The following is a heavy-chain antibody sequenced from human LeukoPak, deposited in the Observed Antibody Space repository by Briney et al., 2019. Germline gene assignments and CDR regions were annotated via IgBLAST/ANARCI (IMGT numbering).Heavy chain of an antibody. CDR2: INPNSGGT. J-gene: IGHJ5*02. CDR1: GYTFTGYY. V-gene: IGHV1-2*02. Sequence: ASVEVSCKASGYTFTGYYMHWVRQAPGQGLEWMGWINPNSGGTNYAQKFQGRVTMTRDTSISTAYMELSRLRSDDTAVYYCARVAVDTAMVQWFDPWGQGTLVTVSS. CDR3: ARVAVDTAMVQWFDP. D-gene: IGHD5-18*01.